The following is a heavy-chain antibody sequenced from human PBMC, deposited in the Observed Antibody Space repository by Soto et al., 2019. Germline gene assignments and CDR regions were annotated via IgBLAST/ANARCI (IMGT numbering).Heavy chain of an antibody. D-gene: IGHD6-13*01. Sequence: LRLSCAASGFTFSTYAMNWVRQAPGKGLEWVSVISGTGDNTYYADSVKGRFTISRDNSKNTLYLEMNSLRADDTAVYYCAKDAYSSIPNFYYGMNVWGQGTTVTVSS. CDR1: GFTFSTYA. CDR3: AKDAYSSIPNFYYGMNV. CDR2: ISGTGDNT. V-gene: IGHV3-23*01. J-gene: IGHJ6*02.